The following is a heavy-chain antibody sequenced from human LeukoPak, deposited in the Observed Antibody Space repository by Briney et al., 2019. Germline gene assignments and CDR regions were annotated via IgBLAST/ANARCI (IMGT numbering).Heavy chain of an antibody. Sequence: ETLSLTCAVYGGSFSGYYWGWVRQTPGKGLEWIGEINHSGSSNYNPSLKSRVTISVDTSKKQFSLKLSSVTAADTAVYYCARTTPSTDAFDSWGEGTMVSGSS. CDR1: GGSFSGYY. CDR3: ARTTPSTDAFDS. V-gene: IGHV4-34*01. CDR2: INHSGSS. D-gene: IGHD2-15*01. J-gene: IGHJ3*02.